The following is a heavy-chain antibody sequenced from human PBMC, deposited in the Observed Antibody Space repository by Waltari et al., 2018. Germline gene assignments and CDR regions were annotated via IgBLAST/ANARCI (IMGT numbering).Heavy chain of an antibody. Sequence: EVQLVESGGGLVQPGGSLRLSCAASGFTFSSYWMHWVRQAPGKGLVWGSRMNSDGSSINYADSVKGRFTISRDNAKNTLYLQMNSLRAEDTAVFYCARGGGYSYADFYSGMDVWGQGTTVTVSS. CDR1: GFTFSSYW. V-gene: IGHV3-74*01. D-gene: IGHD5-18*01. J-gene: IGHJ6*02. CDR3: ARGGGYSYADFYSGMDV. CDR2: MNSDGSSI.